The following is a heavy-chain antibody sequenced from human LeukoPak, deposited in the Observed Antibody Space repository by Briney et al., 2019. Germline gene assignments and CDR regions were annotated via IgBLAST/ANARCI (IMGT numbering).Heavy chain of an antibody. CDR3: ARGAAAAGTDY. D-gene: IGHD6-13*01. V-gene: IGHV4-4*07. J-gene: IGHJ4*02. Sequence: SETLSLTCTVYGGSISSYYWSWIRQPAGKGLEWIGRIYTSGSTNYNPSLKSRVTISVDKSKNQFSLKLSSVTAADTAVYYCARGAAAAGTDYWGQGTLVTVSS. CDR2: IYTSGST. CDR1: GGSISSYY.